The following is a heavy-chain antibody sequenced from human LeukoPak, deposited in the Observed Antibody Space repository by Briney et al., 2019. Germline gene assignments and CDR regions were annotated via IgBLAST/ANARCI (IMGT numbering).Heavy chain of an antibody. V-gene: IGHV3-30*04. J-gene: IGHJ4*02. Sequence: GGSLRLSCAASGFIFSSYAMHWVRQAPGKGLEWVAVISYDGSNKYYADSVKGRFTISRDNSRNTLYLQMNSLRAEDTAVYYCARGSGYLETFDYWGQGTLVTVSP. CDR3: ARGSGYLETFDY. CDR2: ISYDGSNK. D-gene: IGHD3-22*01. CDR1: GFIFSSYA.